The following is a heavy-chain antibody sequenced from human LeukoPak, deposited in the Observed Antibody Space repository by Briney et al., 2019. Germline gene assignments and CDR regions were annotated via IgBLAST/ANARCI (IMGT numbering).Heavy chain of an antibody. V-gene: IGHV3-21*01. CDR2: ITSGGDYI. CDR1: GFTFNTFN. CDR3: ARGHYDVLAASYKWTPDY. J-gene: IGHJ4*02. Sequence: GGSLRLSCAASGFTFNTFNMNWVRQAPGKGLEWVSTITSGGDYIYYADSVKGRFTTSRDNAKNSLSLQLNSLRVEDTAVYYCARGHYDVLAASYKWTPDYWGQGTLVTVSS. D-gene: IGHD3-9*01.